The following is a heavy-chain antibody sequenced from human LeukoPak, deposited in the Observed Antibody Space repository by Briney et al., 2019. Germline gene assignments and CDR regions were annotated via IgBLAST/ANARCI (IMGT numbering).Heavy chain of an antibody. Sequence: SETLSLTCTVSGGSISSSSYYWGWIRQPPGKGLEWIGSIYYSGSTYYNPSLKSRVTISVDTSKNQFSLKLSSVTAADTAVYHCARHNSSGWYGFDYWGQGALVTVSS. CDR2: IYYSGST. D-gene: IGHD6-19*01. V-gene: IGHV4-39*01. CDR1: GGSISSSSYY. J-gene: IGHJ4*02. CDR3: ARHNSSGWYGFDY.